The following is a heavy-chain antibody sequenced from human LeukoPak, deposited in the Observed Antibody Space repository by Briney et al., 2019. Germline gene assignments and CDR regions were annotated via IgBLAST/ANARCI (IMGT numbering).Heavy chain of an antibody. J-gene: IGHJ4*02. CDR2: IIPIFGTA. CDR1: GYTFTSYG. D-gene: IGHD5-18*01. CDR3: ARGGGYSYGYLYYFDY. V-gene: IGHV1-69*13. Sequence: SVKVSCKASGYTFTSYGISWVRQAPGQGLGWMGGIIPIFGTANYAQKFQGRVTITADESTSTAYMELSSLRSEDTAVYYCARGGGYSYGYLYYFDYWGQGTLVTVSS.